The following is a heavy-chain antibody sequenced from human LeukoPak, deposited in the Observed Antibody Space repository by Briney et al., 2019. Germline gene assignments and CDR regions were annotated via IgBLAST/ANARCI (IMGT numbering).Heavy chain of an antibody. V-gene: IGHV4-59*08. J-gene: IGHJ4*02. D-gene: IGHD3-10*01. CDR3: ARHSHGSSEY. CDR1: GGSISSYY. CDR2: VYYSGST. Sequence: SVTLSLTCTVSGGSISSYYWSWIRQPPGKGLEWIGYVYYSGSTDYNPSLKSRVTISVDTSKNQFSLKLSSVTAADTAVYYCARHSHGSSEYWGQGTLVTVSS.